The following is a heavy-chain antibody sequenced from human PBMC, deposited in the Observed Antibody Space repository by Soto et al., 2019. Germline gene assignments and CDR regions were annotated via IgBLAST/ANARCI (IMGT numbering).Heavy chain of an antibody. Sequence: GESLKLSCKGSGYRFTSYWIGWVRQMPGKGLEWMGIIYPGDSDTRYSPSFQGQVTISADKSISTAYLQWSSLKASDTAMYYCARDSHHIVGATPLDAFDIWGQGTMVTVSS. CDR3: ARDSHHIVGATPLDAFDI. CDR2: IYPGDSDT. D-gene: IGHD1-26*01. J-gene: IGHJ3*02. CDR1: GYRFTSYW. V-gene: IGHV5-51*01.